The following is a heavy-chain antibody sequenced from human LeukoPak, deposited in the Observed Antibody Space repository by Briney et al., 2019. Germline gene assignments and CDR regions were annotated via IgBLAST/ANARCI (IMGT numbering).Heavy chain of an antibody. V-gene: IGHV4-61*03. J-gene: IGHJ4*02. CDR3: ARSLPGAIGAADF. Sequence: SQTLSLTCTVSGGSISSGSYYWSWIRQPPGKGLEWIAFIHSSGSTGYNPSLKSRITLSLDTSKNHFSLKVTSMTAADTGVYYCARSLPGAIGAADFWGQGTLVTVSS. D-gene: IGHD6-13*01. CDR1: GGSISSGSYY. CDR2: IHSSGST.